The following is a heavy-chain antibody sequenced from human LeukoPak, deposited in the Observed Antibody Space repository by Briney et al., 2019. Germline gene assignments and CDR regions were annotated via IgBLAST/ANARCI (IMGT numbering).Heavy chain of an antibody. Sequence: SETLSLTCAVYGGSFSGYYWSWIRQPPGKGLEWIGEINHSGSTNYNPSLKSRVTISVDTSKNQFSLKLSSVTAADTAVYYCARGERYSGSWYRVAYYYGMDVWGQGTTVTVSS. V-gene: IGHV4-34*01. D-gene: IGHD6-13*01. CDR2: INHSGST. J-gene: IGHJ6*02. CDR3: ARGERYSGSWYRVAYYYGMDV. CDR1: GGSFSGYY.